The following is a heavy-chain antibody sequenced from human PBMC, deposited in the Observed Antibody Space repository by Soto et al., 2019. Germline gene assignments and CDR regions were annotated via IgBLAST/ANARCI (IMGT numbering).Heavy chain of an antibody. J-gene: IGHJ4*02. CDR1: GGSISGYY. CDR2: IYYSGST. D-gene: IGHD3-10*01. V-gene: IGHV4-59*01. Sequence: PSETLSLTCTVSGGSISGYYWSWIRQPPGKGLEWIGYIYYSGSTNYNPSLKSRVTISVDTSKNQFSLKLSSVTAADTAVYYCARDKRRNGGSFDYWGQGTLVTVSS. CDR3: ARDKRRNGGSFDY.